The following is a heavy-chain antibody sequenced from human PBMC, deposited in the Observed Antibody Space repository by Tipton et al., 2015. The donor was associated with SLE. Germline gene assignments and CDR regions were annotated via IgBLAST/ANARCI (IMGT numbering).Heavy chain of an antibody. CDR1: GFSFSSYA. J-gene: IGHJ4*02. V-gene: IGHV3-23*01. D-gene: IGHD6-19*01. CDR3: ARGWYTVDY. Sequence: SLRLSCAASGFSFSSYAMHWVRQAPGKGLEWVSTISTSGGSTYYADSVKGRFTISRDNSKNTLYLQMNSLRAEDTAVYYCARGWYTVDYWGQGTLVTVSS. CDR2: ISTSGGST.